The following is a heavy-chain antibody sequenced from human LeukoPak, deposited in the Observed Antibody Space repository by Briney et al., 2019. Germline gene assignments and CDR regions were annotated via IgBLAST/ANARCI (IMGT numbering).Heavy chain of an antibody. CDR2: VSRGWAT. D-gene: IGHD2-21*01. V-gene: IGHV3-66*02. Sequence: PGGSLRLSHAAHRFYVTSKYTGSVRQAPGKGLEWDSVVSRGWATYYADSVKGRFTISRDNSQNTLSLQMLSLEVTGPAYFYVGRGGDAWLWLWELDYWGQGTLVTVSS. CDR1: RFYVTSKY. CDR3: GRGGDAWLWLWELDY. J-gene: IGHJ4*02.